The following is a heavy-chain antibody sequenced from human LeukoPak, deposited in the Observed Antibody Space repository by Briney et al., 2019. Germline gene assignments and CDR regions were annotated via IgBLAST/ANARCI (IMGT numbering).Heavy chain of an antibody. CDR3: AGGVALNY. CDR2: ISSTGTTK. Sequence: PGGSLRLSCAASEFTFSDYYMTWIRQAPGKGLEWLSHISSTGTTKYYADSVKGRFTISRGNAKNSLYLQMDSLRAEDTAVYYCAGGVALNYWGQGTLVTVSS. D-gene: IGHD2-8*01. V-gene: IGHV3-11*04. CDR1: EFTFSDYY. J-gene: IGHJ4*02.